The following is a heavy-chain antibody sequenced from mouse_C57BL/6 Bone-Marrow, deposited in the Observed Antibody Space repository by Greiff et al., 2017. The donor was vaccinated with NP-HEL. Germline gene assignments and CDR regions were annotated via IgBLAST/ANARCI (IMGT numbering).Heavy chain of an antibody. CDR2: IYPGDGDT. CDR3: ARWGITTVVATDFDV. D-gene: IGHD1-1*01. Sequence: QVHVKQSGAELVKPGASVKISCKASGYAFSSYWMNWVKQRPGKGLEWIGQIYPGDGDTNYNGKFKGKATLTADKSSSTAYMQLSSLTSEDSAVYFCARWGITTVVATDFDVWGTGTTVTVSS. J-gene: IGHJ1*03. V-gene: IGHV1-80*01. CDR1: GYAFSSYW.